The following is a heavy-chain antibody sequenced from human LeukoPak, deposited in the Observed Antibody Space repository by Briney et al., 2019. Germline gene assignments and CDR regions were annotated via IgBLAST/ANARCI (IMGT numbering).Heavy chain of an antibody. V-gene: IGHV4-4*02. CDR2: IYHSGST. Sequence: PSETLSLTCAVSGGSISSSNWWSWVRQPPGKGLEWIGEIYHSGSTNYNPSLKSRVTISVDKSKNQFSLKLSSVTAADTAVYYCARVLWGWFGEPYFDYWGQGTLVTVSS. CDR1: GGSISSSNW. J-gene: IGHJ4*02. D-gene: IGHD3-10*01. CDR3: ARVLWGWFGEPYFDY.